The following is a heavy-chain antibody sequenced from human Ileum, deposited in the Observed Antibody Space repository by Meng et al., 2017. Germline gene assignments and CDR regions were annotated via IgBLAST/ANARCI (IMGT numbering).Heavy chain of an antibody. CDR2: IIPILNAS. CDR1: GGAFSSSA. D-gene: IGHD2-15*01. V-gene: IGHV1-69*10. CDR3: ARDCSGGGCFDP. J-gene: IGHJ5*02. Sequence: QVQLVQSGAEVKYPGSSVTVSCKASGGAFSSSAIGWLRQAPGRGLEWMGGIIPILNASTYAQNFKGGVTLSADMATTTVYMELSSLTSDDTAVYFCARDCSGGGCFDPWGQGTLVTVSS.